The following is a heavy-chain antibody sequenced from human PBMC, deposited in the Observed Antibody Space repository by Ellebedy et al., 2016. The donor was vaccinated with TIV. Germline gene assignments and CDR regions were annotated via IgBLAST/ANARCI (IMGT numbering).Heavy chain of an antibody. J-gene: IGHJ1*01. CDR3: ASKCGGECV. V-gene: IGHV3-33*08. Sequence: GGSLRLXXAASGFTFSSYWMHWVRQAPGKGLEWVAIIRYDRSTKDYADSVKGRFTISRDNSKNTLYLEMNSLRAEDTAVYYCASKCGGECVWGQGTLVTVSS. D-gene: IGHD2-21*01. CDR2: IRYDRSTK. CDR1: GFTFSSYW.